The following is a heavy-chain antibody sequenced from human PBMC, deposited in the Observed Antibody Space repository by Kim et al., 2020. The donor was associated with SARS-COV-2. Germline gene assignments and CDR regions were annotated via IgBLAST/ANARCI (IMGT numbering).Heavy chain of an antibody. J-gene: IGHJ4*02. CDR2: ISYDGSNK. D-gene: IGHD5-18*01. CDR3: ARGTIQLWRHFDY. CDR1: GFTFSSYA. V-gene: IGHV3-30*04. Sequence: GGSLRLSCAASGFTFSSYAMHWVRQAPGKGLEWVAVISYDGSNKYYADSVKGRFTISRDNSKNTLYLQMNSLRAEDTAVYYCARGTIQLWRHFDYWGQGTLVTVSS.